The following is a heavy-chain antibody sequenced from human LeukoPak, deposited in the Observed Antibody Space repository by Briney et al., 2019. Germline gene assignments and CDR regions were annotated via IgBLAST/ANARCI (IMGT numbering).Heavy chain of an antibody. CDR1: GYTFTGYY. V-gene: IGHV1-2*06. CDR3: AASIALTSNFFDY. Sequence: ASVKVSCKTSGYTFTGYYMHWVRQAPGQGLEWMGRINPKSGGTDYAQKFQGRVTMTRDTSISTAYMELSRLRSDDTAVYYCAASIALTSNFFDYWGQGTLVTVSS. CDR2: INPKSGGT. J-gene: IGHJ4*02. D-gene: IGHD6-19*01.